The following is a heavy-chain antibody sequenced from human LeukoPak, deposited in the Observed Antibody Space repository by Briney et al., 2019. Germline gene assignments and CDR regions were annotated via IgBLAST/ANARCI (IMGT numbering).Heavy chain of an antibody. CDR2: ICYSGST. Sequence: SETLSLTCTVSGGSISSYYWSWIRQPPGKGLEWIGYICYSGSTNYNPSLKSRVTISVDTSKNQFSLKLSSVTAADTAMYYCARAGSGSYYYFDSWGQGTLVTVSS. D-gene: IGHD1-26*01. CDR1: GGSISSYY. J-gene: IGHJ4*02. CDR3: ARAGSGSYYYFDS. V-gene: IGHV4-59*01.